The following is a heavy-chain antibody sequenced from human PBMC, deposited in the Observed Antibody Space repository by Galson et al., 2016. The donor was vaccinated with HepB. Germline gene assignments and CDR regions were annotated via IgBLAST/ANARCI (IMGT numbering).Heavy chain of an antibody. J-gene: IGHJ3*01. V-gene: IGHV3-11*06. CDR3: ARDGTTGAFDV. CDR2: ISSSSDT. D-gene: IGHD1-1*01. CDR1: GFTFSDYN. Sequence: SLRLSCAASGFTFSDYNMSWIRQAQGKGLEWVSNISSSSDTNYADSVKGRFTISRDNAKNSLYLQMNSLRAEDTGVYYCARDGTTGAFDVWGQGTLVTISS.